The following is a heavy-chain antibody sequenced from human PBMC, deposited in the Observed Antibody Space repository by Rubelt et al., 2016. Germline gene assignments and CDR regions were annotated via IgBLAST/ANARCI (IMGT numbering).Heavy chain of an antibody. V-gene: IGHV4-61*01. Sequence: QVQLQESGPGLVKPSETLSLTCTVSGGSVSSGSYYWSWIRQPPGKGLEWIGYIYYSGSTNYDPSLKSRVTISVDTSKNQFSLKLSSVTAADTAVYYCARVLNLDWFDPWGQGTLVTVSS. D-gene: IGHD1-14*01. CDR1: GGSVSSGSYY. CDR3: ARVLNLDWFDP. J-gene: IGHJ5*02. CDR2: IYYSGST.